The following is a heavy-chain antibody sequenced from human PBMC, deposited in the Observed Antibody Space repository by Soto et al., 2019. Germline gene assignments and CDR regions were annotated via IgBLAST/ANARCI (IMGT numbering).Heavy chain of an antibody. CDR3: AKAGGAAGAVDYFDY. CDR1: GFTFNNYA. CDR2: ISGSAGST. Sequence: DVQLLESGGGLVQPGGSLRLSCAASGFTFNNYAINWVRQSPGKRLEWVSVISGSAGSTYYADSVKGRFTITRDNSKNTLYLQMSSLRVEDTAVYYCAKAGGAAGAVDYFDYWGQGTLVTVSS. D-gene: IGHD6-13*01. J-gene: IGHJ4*02. V-gene: IGHV3-23*01.